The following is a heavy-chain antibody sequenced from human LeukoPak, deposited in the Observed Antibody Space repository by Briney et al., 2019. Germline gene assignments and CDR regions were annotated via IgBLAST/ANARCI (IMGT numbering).Heavy chain of an antibody. CDR1: GFTLSIYA. CDR2: TSSSDAGT. Sequence: PGGSLRLSCAASGFTLSIYAMSWVRQAPGKGLEWVSATSSSDAGTYYADSVKGRFTISRDNSKNTLYLQMNSLRAEDTAVYYCASALRIYYYFDYWGQGTLVTVSS. D-gene: IGHD1-26*01. J-gene: IGHJ4*02. CDR3: ASALRIYYYFDY. V-gene: IGHV3-23*01.